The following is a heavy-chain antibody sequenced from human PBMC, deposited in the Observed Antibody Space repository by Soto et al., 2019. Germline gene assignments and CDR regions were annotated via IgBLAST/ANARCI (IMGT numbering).Heavy chain of an antibody. D-gene: IGHD2-2*01. CDR3: ASWLQWEHGFDI. V-gene: IGHV3-23*01. CDR2: VSPSGAST. J-gene: IGHJ3*02. CDR1: GFNFDSHA. Sequence: EVQLLESGGAVVQPGGSLRLSCVGSGFNFDSHAMSWVRQAPGKGLEWVSSVSPSGASTHFPDFLKGRFTISRDNSKNMVYLEMNSLRPEDTAVYYCASWLQWEHGFDIWGLGTMVTVSS.